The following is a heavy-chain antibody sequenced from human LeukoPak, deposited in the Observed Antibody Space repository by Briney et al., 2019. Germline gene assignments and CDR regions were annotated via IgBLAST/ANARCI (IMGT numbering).Heavy chain of an antibody. V-gene: IGHV3-74*01. CDR3: VRDWDHFDFDS. J-gene: IGHJ5*01. CDR2: IKGDGSHT. D-gene: IGHD3-9*01. CDR1: GFTFSNYW. Sequence: PGGSLRLSCAASGFTFSNYWMHGVRQAPGKGLVWGSRIKGDGSHTIYADPVKGRFTISRDNAKNTLYLQMKSLRAEDTAVYYCVRDWDHFDFDSWGLGTLVTVSS.